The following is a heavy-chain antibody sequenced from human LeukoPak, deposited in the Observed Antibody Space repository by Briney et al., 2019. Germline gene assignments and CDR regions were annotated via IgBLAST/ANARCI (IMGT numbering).Heavy chain of an antibody. CDR2: IYPGDSDT. J-gene: IGHJ4*02. Sequence: GQSLKISCKGSGYSFTSYWIGWVRQMPGKGLEWMGIIYPGDSDTRYSPSFQGQVTISADKSISTAYLQWSSLKASDTAMYYCARTRTNYGDYLDDWGQGTLVTVSS. CDR1: GYSFTSYW. V-gene: IGHV5-51*01. CDR3: ARTRTNYGDYLDD. D-gene: IGHD4-17*01.